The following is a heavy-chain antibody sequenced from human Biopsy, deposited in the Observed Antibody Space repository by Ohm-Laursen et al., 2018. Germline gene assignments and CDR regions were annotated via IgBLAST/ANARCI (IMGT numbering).Heavy chain of an antibody. Sequence: GTLSLTCNVSGDSISIYYWSWIRQPPGKGLEWIGNFYYSGSTNYSPSLNNRVTMSVDTSKNQFSLRLTSVTAADTAVYYCVRGGSGSFPFDYWGPGTLVTVSS. CDR3: VRGGSGSFPFDY. CDR1: GDSISIYY. J-gene: IGHJ4*02. CDR2: FYYSGST. D-gene: IGHD3-10*01. V-gene: IGHV4-59*01.